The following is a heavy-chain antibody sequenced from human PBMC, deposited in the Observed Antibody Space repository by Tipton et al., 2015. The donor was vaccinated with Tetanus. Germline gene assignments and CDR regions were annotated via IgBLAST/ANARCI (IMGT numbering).Heavy chain of an antibody. D-gene: IGHD2-2*01. CDR3: ARVGDCSSTSCYLVDY. CDR2: IYYSGST. Sequence: TLSLTCTVSGGSISSYYWSWIRQPPGKGLEWIGYIYYSGSTNYNPPLKSRVTISVDTSKNQFSLKLSSVTAADTAVYYCARVGDCSSTSCYLVDYWGQGTLVTVSS. V-gene: IGHV4-59*12. J-gene: IGHJ4*02. CDR1: GGSISSYY.